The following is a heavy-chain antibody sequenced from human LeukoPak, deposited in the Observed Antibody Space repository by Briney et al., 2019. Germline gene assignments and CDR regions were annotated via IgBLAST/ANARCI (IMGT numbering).Heavy chain of an antibody. Sequence: PGGSLRLPCAASGFTFRRYSMHWVRQPPGQGREGVAVIWYDGSRNDYADSVKGRFTISRDNSKNTLFLQMNSLRGEDTAVYYRSRDAADYFDSSASFDYWGEGKLVTVSS. CDR3: SRDAADYFDSSASFDY. CDR1: GFTFRRYS. CDR2: IWYDGSRN. V-gene: IGHV3-30*04. D-gene: IGHD3-22*01. J-gene: IGHJ4*02.